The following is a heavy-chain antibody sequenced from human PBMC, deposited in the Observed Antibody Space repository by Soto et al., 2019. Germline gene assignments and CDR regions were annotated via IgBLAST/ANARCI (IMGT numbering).Heavy chain of an antibody. CDR1: GFPVSDYY. J-gene: IGHJ4*02. CDR2: ISPKSTYT. Sequence: GGSLRLSCATSGFPVSDYYMSWIRQAPGKGLEWLSHISPKSTYTNYADSVKGRFTISRDNTKSSLFLQMNSLGVEDTAVYYCARGGGGGLFEHWGQGVLVTVSS. CDR3: ARGGGGGLFEH. V-gene: IGHV3-11*06. D-gene: IGHD2-21*01.